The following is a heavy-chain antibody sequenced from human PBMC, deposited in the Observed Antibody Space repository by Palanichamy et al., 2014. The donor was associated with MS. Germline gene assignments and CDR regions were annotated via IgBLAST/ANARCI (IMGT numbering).Heavy chain of an antibody. Sequence: EVQLVESGGGLVRPGGSLRLSCAVSGITFSDYWMSWVRQAPGKVLEWVANIKQDGSEKHYVDSVKSRFTISRDNAKNSLYLQMNNLRPEDTALYHCAGGWYWAYWGQGTPVTVSA. CDR3: AGGWYWAY. J-gene: IGHJ4*02. V-gene: IGHV3-7*01. CDR2: IKQDGSEK. D-gene: IGHD6-19*01. CDR1: GITFSDYW.